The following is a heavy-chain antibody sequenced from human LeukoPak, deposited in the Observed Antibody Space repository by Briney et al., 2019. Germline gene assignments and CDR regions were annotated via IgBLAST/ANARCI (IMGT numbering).Heavy chain of an antibody. J-gene: IGHJ3*01. CDR1: GFTFSTYW. CDR3: ARENYYDSSGSDAFDV. Sequence: GGSLRLSCTVSGFTFSTYWMTWVRPAPGKGLEWVANIKQDGSEKYYVDSVKGRFTITRDNAKKALYLGMNSLRVEDTALYYCARENYYDSSGSDAFDVWGQGTMVTVSS. V-gene: IGHV3-7*04. D-gene: IGHD3-22*01. CDR2: IKQDGSEK.